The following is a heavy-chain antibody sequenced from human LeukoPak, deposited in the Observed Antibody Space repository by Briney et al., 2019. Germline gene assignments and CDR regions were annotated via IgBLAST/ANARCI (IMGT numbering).Heavy chain of an antibody. CDR2: INTDNGNT. D-gene: IGHD2-21*02. CDR1: GYTFNTYG. CDR3: ARKGCTGDCYRFDP. V-gene: IGHV1-18*01. J-gene: IGHJ5*02. Sequence: GASVKVSCKASGYTFNTYGISWVRQAPGQRPEWMGWINTDNGNTKYAQKFQGRVTMTTDISTSTAYMELSSLRSDDTAVYYCARKGCTGDCYRFDPWGQGTLVTVSS.